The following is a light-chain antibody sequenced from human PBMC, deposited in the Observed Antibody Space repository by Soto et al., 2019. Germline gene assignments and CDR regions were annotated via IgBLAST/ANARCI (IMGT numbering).Light chain of an antibody. J-gene: IGLJ2*01. CDR1: SSNIGAGYD. CDR2: GNN. Sequence: QSVLTQPPSVPGAPGQRVTISCTGSSSNIGAGYDVHWYQQLPGTAPKLLIYGNNNRPSGVPDRFSASKSGTSASLAITGLQAEDEADFYCQSYDNSLSVLFGGGTKVTVL. V-gene: IGLV1-40*01. CDR3: QSYDNSLSVL.